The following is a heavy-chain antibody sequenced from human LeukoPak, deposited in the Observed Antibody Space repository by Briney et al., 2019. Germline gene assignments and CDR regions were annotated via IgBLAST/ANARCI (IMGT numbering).Heavy chain of an antibody. Sequence: PSETLSLTCTVSGGSISSSSYYWGWIRQPPGKGLEWFGSIYYSGSTYYNPSLKSRVTISVDTSKNQFSLKLDSVTAADTAVYYCARGGNSSGWYLNWFDPWGQGTLVTVSS. CDR3: ARGGNSSGWYLNWFDP. CDR1: GGSISSSSYY. CDR2: IYYSGST. J-gene: IGHJ5*02. V-gene: IGHV4-39*07. D-gene: IGHD6-19*01.